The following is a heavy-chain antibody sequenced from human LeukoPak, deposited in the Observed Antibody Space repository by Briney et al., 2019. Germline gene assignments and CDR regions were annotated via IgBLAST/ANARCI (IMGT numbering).Heavy chain of an antibody. CDR2: IKQDGREK. CDR1: GFTFSSYW. CDR3: ARDSLYASSGYSPKFDY. Sequence: GGSLRLSCAASGFTFSSYWMSGGRQSPGKGREGVANIKQDGREKYYVDSVKGRFTISRDNAKHSLYLKMNSLRAEDTAVYYCARDSLYASSGYSPKFDYWGQGTLVTVSS. J-gene: IGHJ4*02. D-gene: IGHD3-22*01. V-gene: IGHV3-7*01.